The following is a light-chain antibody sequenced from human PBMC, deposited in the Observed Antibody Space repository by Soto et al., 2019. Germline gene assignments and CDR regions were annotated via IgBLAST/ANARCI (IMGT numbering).Light chain of an antibody. CDR3: QHTYITIS. CDR2: RTS. V-gene: IGKV1-5*01. CDR1: QSISSW. J-gene: IGKJ4*01. Sequence: DIQMTQSPSTLSASVEDRVTITCRASQSISSWLAWYQQRPGGAPKLLISRTSNLEIAVPSRFGGSGSGTDFTLTISDLQAEDSASYYCQHTYITISFGGGTKVE.